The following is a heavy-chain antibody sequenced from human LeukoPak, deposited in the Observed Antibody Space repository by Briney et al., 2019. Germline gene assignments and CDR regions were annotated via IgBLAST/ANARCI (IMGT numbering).Heavy chain of an antibody. V-gene: IGHV4-30-4*01. D-gene: IGHD3-22*01. CDR2: MYYSGST. J-gene: IGHJ5*02. CDR1: GASISSGDYY. Sequence: SETLSLTCTVSGASISSGDYYWSWIRQPPGKGLEWIAYMYYSGSTYYNPSLKSRVTMSADTSKNQLSLKLSSVTAADTAVYYCARPYYYDSRIDPWGQGILVTVSS. CDR3: ARPYYYDSRIDP.